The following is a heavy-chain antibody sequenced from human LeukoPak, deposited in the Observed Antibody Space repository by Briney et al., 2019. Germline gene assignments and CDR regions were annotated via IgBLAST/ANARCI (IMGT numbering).Heavy chain of an antibody. CDR3: AAAAVAVDY. CDR2: SYHSGST. D-gene: IGHD6-19*01. V-gene: IGHV4-4*02. CDR1: GASISSNNW. J-gene: IGHJ4*02. Sequence: SETLSLTCAVSGASISSNNWWNWVRQPPGKGLEWIGESYHSGSTNYSPSLKSRITISVDKSKNHFSLKLTSVTAADTAIYYCAAAAVAVDYWGQGTLVTVSS.